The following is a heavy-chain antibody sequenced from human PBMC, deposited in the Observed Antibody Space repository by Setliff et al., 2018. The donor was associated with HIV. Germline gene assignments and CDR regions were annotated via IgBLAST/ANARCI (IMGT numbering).Heavy chain of an antibody. CDR2: IWYDGSNK. J-gene: IGHJ4*02. CDR3: AKGTYSYDSSGPDY. CDR1: GFTFSSYG. V-gene: IGHV3-33*06. Sequence: GGSLRLSCAASGFTFSSYGMHWVRQAPGKGLEWVAVIWYDGSNKYYAYSVKGRFTISRDNSKNTLYLQMNSLRAEDTAVYYCAKGTYSYDSSGPDYWGQGTLVTVSS. D-gene: IGHD3-22*01.